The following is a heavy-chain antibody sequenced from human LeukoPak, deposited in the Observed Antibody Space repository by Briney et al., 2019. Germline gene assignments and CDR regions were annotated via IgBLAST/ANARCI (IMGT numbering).Heavy chain of an antibody. CDR1: GFTFSSYG. V-gene: IGHV3-30*18. CDR3: AKSRACSGGSCGVHYYYYYGMDV. J-gene: IGHJ6*02. CDR2: ISYDGSNK. Sequence: PGGSLRLSCAASGFTFSSYGMHWVRQAPGKGLEWVAVISYDGSNKYYADSVKGRFTISRDNSKNTLYLQMNSLRAEDTAVYYCAKSRACSGGSCGVHYYYYYGMDVWGQGTTVTVSS. D-gene: IGHD2-15*01.